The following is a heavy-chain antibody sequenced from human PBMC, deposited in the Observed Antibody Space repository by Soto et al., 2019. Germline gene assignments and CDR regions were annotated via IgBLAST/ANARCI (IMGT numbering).Heavy chain of an antibody. CDR2: INAYNGNT. J-gene: IGHJ4*02. D-gene: IGHD3-22*01. Sequence: GASVKVSCKASGYTFTSYGISWVRQAPGQGLEWMGWINAYNGNTNYAQKLQGRVTMTTDTSTSTAYMELRSLRSDDTAVYYCAKDRHRSGSPHPFDYWGQGTLVTVSS. CDR3: AKDRHRSGSPHPFDY. CDR1: GYTFTSYG. V-gene: IGHV1-18*01.